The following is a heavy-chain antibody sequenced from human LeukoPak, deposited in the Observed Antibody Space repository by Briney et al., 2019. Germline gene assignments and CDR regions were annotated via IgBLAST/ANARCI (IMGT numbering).Heavy chain of an antibody. CDR3: ARAGVWFGEITDY. CDR2: INPNSGGT. CDR1: GYTFTGYY. V-gene: IGHV1-2*02. J-gene: IGHJ4*02. Sequence: ASVKVSCKASGYTFTGYYMHWVRQAPGQGREWMGWINPNSGGTNYAQKLQGRVTMTSDTSISPAYMELSRLRSTDTAVYSCARAGVWFGEITDYWGQGTLVTVSS. D-gene: IGHD3-10*01.